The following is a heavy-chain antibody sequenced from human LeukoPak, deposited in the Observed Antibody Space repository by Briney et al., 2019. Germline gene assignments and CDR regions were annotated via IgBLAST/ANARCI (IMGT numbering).Heavy chain of an antibody. CDR2: INPSGGST. D-gene: IGHD3-10*01. CDR3: ARAMVRGVINRYLPEGD. CDR1: GYTFTSYY. Sequence: ASVKVSCKASGYTFTSYYLHWVRQAPGQGLEWMGIINPSGGSTSYAQKFQGRVTMTRDTSTSTVYMELSSLRSEDTAVYYCARAMVRGVINRYLPEGDWGQGTLVTVSS. J-gene: IGHJ4*02. V-gene: IGHV1-46*01.